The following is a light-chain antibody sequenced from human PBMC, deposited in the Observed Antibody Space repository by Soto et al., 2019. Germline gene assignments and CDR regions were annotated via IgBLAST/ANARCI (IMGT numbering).Light chain of an antibody. V-gene: IGKV1-9*01. J-gene: IGKJ4*01. CDR1: QGISSY. Sequence: DIQLTQSPSFLSASVGDRVTITCRASQGISSYLGWYQQKPGQPPKLLIYAASTLQSGVPSKFSGSGSGTEFTLTIRRLQPEDVATYYCQQLNSPLTFGGGTKVEIK. CDR3: QQLNSPLT. CDR2: AAS.